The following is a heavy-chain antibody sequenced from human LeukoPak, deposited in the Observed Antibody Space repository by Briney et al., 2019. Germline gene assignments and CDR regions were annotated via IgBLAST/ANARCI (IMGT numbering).Heavy chain of an antibody. V-gene: IGHV4-38-2*02. CDR3: ARDVDDSSGYYSDY. J-gene: IGHJ4*02. CDR1: GYSISSGYY. CDR2: IYHSGST. D-gene: IGHD3-22*01. Sequence: PSETLSLTCAVSGYSISSGYYWGWIRQPPGKGLEWIGSIYHSGSTYYNPSLKSRVTTSVDTSKNQFSLKLSSVTAADTAVYYCARDVDDSSGYYSDYWGQGTLVTVSS.